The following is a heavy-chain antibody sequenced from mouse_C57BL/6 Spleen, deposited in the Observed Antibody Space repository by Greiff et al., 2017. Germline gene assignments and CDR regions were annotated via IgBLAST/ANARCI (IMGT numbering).Heavy chain of an antibody. CDR1: GFTFSSYA. J-gene: IGHJ3*01. CDR2: ISSGGDYI. CDR3: TRANYDYDTAWFAY. V-gene: IGHV5-9-1*02. D-gene: IGHD2-4*01. Sequence: EVKLQESGEGLVKPGGSLKLSCAASGFTFSSYAMSWVRQTPEKRLEWVAYISSGGDYIYYADTVKGRFTISRDNARNTLYLQMSSLKSEDTAMYYCTRANYDYDTAWFAYWGQGTLVTVSA.